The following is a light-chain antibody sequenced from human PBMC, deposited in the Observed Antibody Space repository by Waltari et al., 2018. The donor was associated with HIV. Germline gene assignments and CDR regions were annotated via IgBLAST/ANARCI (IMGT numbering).Light chain of an antibody. Sequence: DIVMTQSPDSLALSLGERATINCKSNQSVLYSSNNKNFLAWYQQKSGQRPKLLVYWASTRESGVPDRFSGSGSGTDFTLTISSLQAEDVAVYFCQQHYTTPYTFGQGTKLETK. J-gene: IGKJ2*01. CDR2: WAS. CDR3: QQHYTTPYT. V-gene: IGKV4-1*01. CDR1: QSVLYSSNNKNF.